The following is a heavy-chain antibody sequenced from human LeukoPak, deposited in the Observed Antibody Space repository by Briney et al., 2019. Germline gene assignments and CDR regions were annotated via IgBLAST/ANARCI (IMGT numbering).Heavy chain of an antibody. CDR3: ARHSDRWRYAMDV. V-gene: IGHV4-59*08. CDR1: GGSISFY. CDR2: IYQSGST. J-gene: IGHJ6*02. D-gene: IGHD1-26*01. Sequence: SETLSLTCTVSGGSISFYWSWFRQSPGKGLEWIGQIYQSGSTDYNPSLRSRVTISRDTSKNQFSLQLTSVTAADTAVYYCARHSDRWRYAMDVWGQGTRSPSP.